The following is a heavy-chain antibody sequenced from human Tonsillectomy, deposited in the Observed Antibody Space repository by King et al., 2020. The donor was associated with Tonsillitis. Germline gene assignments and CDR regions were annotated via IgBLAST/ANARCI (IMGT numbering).Heavy chain of an antibody. D-gene: IGHD2-21*02. Sequence: VQLVESGGGLVQPGRSLRLSCTASGFTFGDYAMSWVRQAPGKGLEWVGFIRSKAYGGTTEYAASVKGRFTISRDDSKSIAYLQMNSLKTEDTAVYYCTRVELDPVATGGWFDPWGQGTLVTVSS. CDR2: IRSKAYGGTT. V-gene: IGHV3-49*04. J-gene: IGHJ5*02. CDR3: TRVELDPVATGGWFDP. CDR1: GFTFGDYA.